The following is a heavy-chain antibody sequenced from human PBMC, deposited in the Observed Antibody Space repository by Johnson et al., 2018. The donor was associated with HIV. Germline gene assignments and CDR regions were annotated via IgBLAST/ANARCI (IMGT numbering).Heavy chain of an antibody. CDR2: IYSGGST. Sequence: VESGGGLVQPGGSLRLSCAASGFTVSNKYMSWVRQAPGKGPEWVSVIYSGGSTYYADSVKGRFTISRDNAKNTLYLQMNSLRAEDTAVYYCASFAAAGDAFDIWGQGTMVTVSS. CDR3: ASFAAAGDAFDI. J-gene: IGHJ3*02. V-gene: IGHV3-66*01. CDR1: GFTVSNKY. D-gene: IGHD6-13*01.